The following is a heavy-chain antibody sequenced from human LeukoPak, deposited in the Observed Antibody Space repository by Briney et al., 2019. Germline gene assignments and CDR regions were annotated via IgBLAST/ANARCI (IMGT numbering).Heavy chain of an antibody. CDR3: ARDHLAYYDSSGYYQTHWFDP. V-gene: IGHV4-34*01. Sequence: PSETLSLTCAVYGGSFSGYYWSWIRQPPGKGLEWIGEINHSGSTNYNPSLKSRVTISVDTSKNQFSLKLSSVTAADTAVYYCARDHLAYYDSSGYYQTHWFDPWGQGTLVTVSS. J-gene: IGHJ5*02. D-gene: IGHD3-22*01. CDR1: GGSFSGYY. CDR2: INHSGST.